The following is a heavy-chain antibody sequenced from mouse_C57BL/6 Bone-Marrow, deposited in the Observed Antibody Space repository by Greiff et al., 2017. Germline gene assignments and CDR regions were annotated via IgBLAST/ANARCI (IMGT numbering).Heavy chain of an antibody. CDR1: GYTFTNYW. CDR2: MHPNGGSP. CDR3: ARSYDYDDYPMDY. D-gene: IGHD2-4*01. V-gene: IGHV1-64*01. J-gene: IGHJ4*01. Sequence: QVQLQQPGAELVKPGASVKLSCKASGYTFTNYWMHWVKQRPGQGLEWIGMMHPNGGSPAYNEKFKSEATLSVDKSSRTAYMELSSLTSEDSAVYYCARSYDYDDYPMDYWGQGTSGTVSS.